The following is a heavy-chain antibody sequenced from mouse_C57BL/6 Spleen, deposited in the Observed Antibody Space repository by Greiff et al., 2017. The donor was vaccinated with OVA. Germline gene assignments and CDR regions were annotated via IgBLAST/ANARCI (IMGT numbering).Heavy chain of an antibody. V-gene: IGHV1-81*01. D-gene: IGHD2-2*01. CDR3: AGSAMVTGLFDY. J-gene: IGHJ2*01. CDR2: IYPRSGNT. Sequence: QVQLQQSGAELARPGASVKLSCKASGYTFTSYGISWVKQRTGQGLEWIGEIYPRSGNTYYNEKFKGKATLTADKSSSTAYMELRSLTSEDSAVYFCAGSAMVTGLFDYWGQGTTLTVSS. CDR1: GYTFTSYG.